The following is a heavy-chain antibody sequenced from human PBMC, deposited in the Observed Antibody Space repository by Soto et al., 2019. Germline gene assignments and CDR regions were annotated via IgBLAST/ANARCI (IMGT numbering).Heavy chain of an antibody. V-gene: IGHV3-15*01. CDR1: GFTFSNAW. CDR2: IKSKTDGGTT. CDR3: TTERYSGSYYWRPYDY. Sequence: EVQLVESGGGLVKPGGSRRLSCAASGFTFSNAWMSWVRQAPGKGLEWVGRIKSKTDGGTTDYAAPVKGRFTISRDDSKNTLYLRMNSLKTEDTAVYYCTTERYSGSYYWRPYDYWGQGTLVTVSS. J-gene: IGHJ4*02. D-gene: IGHD1-26*01.